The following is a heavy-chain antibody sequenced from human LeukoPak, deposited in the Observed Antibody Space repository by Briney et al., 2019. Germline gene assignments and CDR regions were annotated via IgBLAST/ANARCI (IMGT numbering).Heavy chain of an antibody. Sequence: GGSLRLSCAASGFTFSSYAMSWVRQAPGKGLEWVSAISGSGGSSYYADSVKGRFTISRDNSKNTLHLQMNSLRAEDTAVYYCARKSTWALDYWGQGTLVTVSS. V-gene: IGHV3-23*01. D-gene: IGHD1-26*01. CDR1: GFTFSSYA. CDR3: ARKSTWALDY. J-gene: IGHJ4*02. CDR2: ISGSGGSS.